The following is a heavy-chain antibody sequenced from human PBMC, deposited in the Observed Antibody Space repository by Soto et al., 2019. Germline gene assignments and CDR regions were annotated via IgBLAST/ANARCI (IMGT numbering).Heavy chain of an antibody. CDR3: SRGERENYFYGMDV. J-gene: IGHJ6*02. D-gene: IGHD1-26*01. CDR2: IIPMFGIG. V-gene: IGHV1-69*01. Sequence: QVQLVQSGAEVKMPGSSVRVSCKASGGSFSKYGISWVRQAPGQGLEWMGGIIPMFGIGNYAEKFLGRVTITADESTSTSHMELSSLRSEETAVYFCSRGERENYFYGMDVWGQGTTVTVSS. CDR1: GGSFSKYG.